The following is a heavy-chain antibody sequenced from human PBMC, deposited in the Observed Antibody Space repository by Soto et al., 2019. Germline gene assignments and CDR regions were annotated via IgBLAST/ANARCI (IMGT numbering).Heavy chain of an antibody. CDR1: GGSISSSNW. CDR3: ARGGWFGETGYYFDY. J-gene: IGHJ4*02. CDR2: IYHSGST. V-gene: IGHV4-4*02. D-gene: IGHD3-10*01. Sequence: QVQLQESGPGLVKPSGTLSLTCAVSGGSISSSNWWSWVLQPPGKGLEWIGEIYHSGSTNYNPSLKSRVTISVDKSKTQFSLKLSSVTAADTAVYYCARGGWFGETGYYFDYWGQGTLVTVSS.